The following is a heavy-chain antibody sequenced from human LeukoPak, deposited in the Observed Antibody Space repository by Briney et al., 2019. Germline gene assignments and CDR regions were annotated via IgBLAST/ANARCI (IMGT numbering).Heavy chain of an antibody. V-gene: IGHV3-23*01. CDR3: AKVAIPSGHNWFDP. J-gene: IGHJ5*02. CDR2: ISGSGDST. CDR1: GFTFSSYS. Sequence: PGGSLRLSCAASGFTFSSYSMSWVRQAPGKGLEWVSGISGSGDSTYYADSVKGRFTISRDHSKNTLYLQMNSLRAEDTAVYYCAKVAIPSGHNWFDPWGQGTLVTVSS. D-gene: IGHD2-2*01.